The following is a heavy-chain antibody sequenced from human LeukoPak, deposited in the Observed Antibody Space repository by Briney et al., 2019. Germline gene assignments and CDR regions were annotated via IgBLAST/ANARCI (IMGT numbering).Heavy chain of an antibody. V-gene: IGHV2-70*11. Sequence: SGPTLVNPTQTLTLTCTFSGFSLSTSGMCVSWIRQPPGKALEWLARIDWDDAKYYNTSLKTRLTISKDTSKNQVVLTMTNVDPVDTATYYCARITRTMGPHFDYWGQGTLVTVSS. J-gene: IGHJ4*02. D-gene: IGHD3-10*01. CDR3: ARITRTMGPHFDY. CDR2: IDWDDAK. CDR1: GFSLSTSGMC.